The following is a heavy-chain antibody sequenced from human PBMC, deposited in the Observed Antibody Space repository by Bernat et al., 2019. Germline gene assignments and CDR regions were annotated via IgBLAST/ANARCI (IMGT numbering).Heavy chain of an antibody. CDR2: VSDSANT. J-gene: IGHJ3*01. D-gene: IGHD5-18*01. CDR1: GGSMSGYF. Sequence: QVQLEESGPGLVKPSETLSLTCSVSGGSMSGYFWSWIRRPPGKGLEWIAYVSDSANTNYNPSLKSRVTISTSDNRFTLTLRSVTAADTAMHYCAKETWSRGYNYGRSAGFDVWGQGIMVTVSS. CDR3: AKETWSRGYNYGRSAGFDV. V-gene: IGHV4-59*01.